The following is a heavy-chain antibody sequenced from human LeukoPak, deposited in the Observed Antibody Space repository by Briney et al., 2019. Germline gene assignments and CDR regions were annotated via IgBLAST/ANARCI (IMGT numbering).Heavy chain of an antibody. J-gene: IGHJ1*01. Sequence: ASVKVSCKASGYTFTGSYMHWVRQAPGQGREWMGWINPNNGGTNYAQKFQGRVTMTRDTSISTAYMELSRLRSDDTVVYYCARDWAWEQVWFQHWGQGTQVIVSS. V-gene: IGHV1-2*02. D-gene: IGHD1-26*01. CDR1: GYTFTGSY. CDR3: ARDWAWEQVWFQH. CDR2: INPNNGGT.